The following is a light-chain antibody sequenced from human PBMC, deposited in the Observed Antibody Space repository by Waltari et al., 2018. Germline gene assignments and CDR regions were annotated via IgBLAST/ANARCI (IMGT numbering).Light chain of an antibody. CDR2: NNS. V-gene: IGLV1-44*01. J-gene: IGLJ1*01. Sequence: QSVLTQPPSASGTPGQRVTISCSGGASNIGSNAVNWYQPLPGAAPKLVILNNSQRPSGISDRFSGSTSGASASLAISGLQSDDEADYYCASWDGSLAAYVFGGGTKVTV. CDR3: ASWDGSLAAYV. CDR1: ASNIGSNA.